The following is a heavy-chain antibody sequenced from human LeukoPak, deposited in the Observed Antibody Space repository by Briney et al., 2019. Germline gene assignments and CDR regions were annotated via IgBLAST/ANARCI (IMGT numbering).Heavy chain of an antibody. CDR2: INHRGST. Sequence: SETLSLTCAVFGGSFSDSSWSWLRQPPGMGLEWIGEINHRGSTNYNPSLKSRVTFSLDTSKNQFSLKLNSVTAADTAVYYCARPQYDFWSGYYSYMDVWGKGTTVAVSS. V-gene: IGHV4-34*01. CDR3: ARPQYDFWSGYYSYMDV. D-gene: IGHD3-3*01. J-gene: IGHJ6*03. CDR1: GGSFSDSS.